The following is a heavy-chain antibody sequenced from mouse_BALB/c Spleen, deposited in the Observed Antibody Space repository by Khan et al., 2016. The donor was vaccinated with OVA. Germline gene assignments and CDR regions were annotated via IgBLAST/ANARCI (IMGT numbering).Heavy chain of an antibody. CDR1: GYSITRGYG. CDR3: ARTARIKY. Sequence: EVQLVESGPGLVKPSQSLSLTCTVTGYSITRGYGWNWIRQFPGNKLEWMGYISHSGSTNYNPSLKSRISITRDTSKNQFFLQLNSVTTEDTATYYCARTARIKYWGQGTTLTVSS. V-gene: IGHV3-2*02. CDR2: ISHSGST. D-gene: IGHD1-2*01. J-gene: IGHJ2*01.